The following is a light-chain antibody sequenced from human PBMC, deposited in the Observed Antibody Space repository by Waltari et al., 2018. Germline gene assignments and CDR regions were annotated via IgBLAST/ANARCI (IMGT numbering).Light chain of an antibody. CDR2: DVS. Sequence: QSALTQPASVSGSPGQSITLPCTGTSRDDGHYTFVSWSQQFPGKAPKLVIYDVSDRPSGISTRFSGSKSGNTASLTISGLQAEDEAVYYCSSYLSSSTLERIFGGGTKLTVL. CDR3: SSYLSSSTLERI. J-gene: IGLJ2*01. V-gene: IGLV2-14*03. CDR1: SRDDGHYTF.